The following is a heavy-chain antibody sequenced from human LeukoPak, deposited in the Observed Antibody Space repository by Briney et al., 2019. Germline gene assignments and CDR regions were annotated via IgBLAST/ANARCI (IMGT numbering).Heavy chain of an antibody. V-gene: IGHV4-34*01. D-gene: IGHD3-22*01. CDR1: GGSFSGYY. CDR3: ARGVGYYYHGAFDI. Sequence: PSETLSLTCAVYGGSFSGYYWSWIRQPPGKGLEWIGEINHSGSTNYNPSLKSRVTISVDTSKNQFSPKLSSVTAADTAVYYCARGVGYYYHGAFDIWGQGTMVTVSS. CDR2: INHSGST. J-gene: IGHJ3*02.